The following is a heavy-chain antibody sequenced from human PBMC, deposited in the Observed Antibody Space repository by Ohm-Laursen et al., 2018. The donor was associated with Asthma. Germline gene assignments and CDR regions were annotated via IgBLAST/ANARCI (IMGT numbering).Heavy chain of an antibody. CDR1: GFTFSSYI. CDR3: ARARAGAFDY. V-gene: IGHV3-74*01. D-gene: IGHD6-25*01. Sequence: GSLRLSCTASGFTFSSYIMNWVRQAPGKGLVWVSRINSDGSSTSYADSVKGRFTISRDNAKNTLYLQMNSLRAEDTAVYYCARARAGAFDYWGQGTLVTVSS. J-gene: IGHJ4*02. CDR2: INSDGSST.